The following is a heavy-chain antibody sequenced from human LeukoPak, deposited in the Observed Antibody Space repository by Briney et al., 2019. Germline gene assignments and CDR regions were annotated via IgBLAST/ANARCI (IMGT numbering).Heavy chain of an antibody. J-gene: IGHJ6*03. CDR2: IWYDGSNK. D-gene: IGHD3-10*01. CDR3: AKDQGNYYYYYMDV. CDR1: VFTFSSYG. Sequence: GGSLRLSCAVSVFTFSSYGMHWVPDAPGKGLEGVVVIWYDGSNKQYADSVKGRFTISRDNSKNTLYLQMNSLRAEDRAVYYCAKDQGNYYYYYMDVWGKGTTVTVSS. V-gene: IGHV3-33*06.